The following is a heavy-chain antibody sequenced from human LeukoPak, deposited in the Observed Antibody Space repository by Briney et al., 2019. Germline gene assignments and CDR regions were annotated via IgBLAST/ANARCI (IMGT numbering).Heavy chain of an antibody. D-gene: IGHD2-2*01. CDR2: INPNSGGT. CDR1: GYTFTGYY. CDR3: ARGGKYQLTQIDY. Sequence: ASVKVSCKASGYTFTGYYMHWVRQAPGQGLEWMGRINPNSGGTNYAQKLQGRVTMTTDTSTSTAYMELRSLRSDDTAVYYCARGGKYQLTQIDYWGQGTLVTVSS. V-gene: IGHV1-2*06. J-gene: IGHJ4*02.